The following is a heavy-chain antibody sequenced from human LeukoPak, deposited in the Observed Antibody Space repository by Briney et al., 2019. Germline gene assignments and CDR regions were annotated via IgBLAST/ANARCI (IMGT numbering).Heavy chain of an antibody. CDR1: GGSISSGGYY. CDR2: IYYSGST. D-gene: IGHD3-10*01. J-gene: IGHJ4*02. CDR3: ARREDYYGSGSFDY. Sequence: SETLSLTCTVSGGSISSGGYYWSWIRQHPGKGLEWIGYIYYSGSTYYNPSFKSRVTISVDTSKNQFSLKLSSVTAADTAVYYCARREDYYGSGSFDYWGQGTLVTVSS. V-gene: IGHV4-31*03.